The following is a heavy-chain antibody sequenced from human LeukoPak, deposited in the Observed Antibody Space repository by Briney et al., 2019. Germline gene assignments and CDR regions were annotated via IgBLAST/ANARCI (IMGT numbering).Heavy chain of an antibody. CDR1: GFTFSNYW. D-gene: IGHD2-21*02. J-gene: IGHJ4*02. Sequence: GGSLRLSCAASGFTFSNYWMTWVRQAPGNGLEWVATIKEDGSETYYVDSVKGRFSISRDNVNYSLFLRLNSLRVEDTAIYSCVRGGLRGSAFWGQGTLVTVSS. CDR3: VRGGLRGSAF. V-gene: IGHV3-7*01. CDR2: IKEDGSET.